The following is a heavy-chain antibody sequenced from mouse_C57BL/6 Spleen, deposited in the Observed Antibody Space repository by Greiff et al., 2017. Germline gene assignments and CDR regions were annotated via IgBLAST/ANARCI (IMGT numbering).Heavy chain of an antibody. CDR2: ISSGGSYT. Sequence: VQLKESGGDLVKPGGSLKLSCAASGFTFSSYGMSWVRQTPDKRLEWVATISSGGSYTYYPDSVKGRFTISRDNAKNTLYLQMSSLKSEDTAMYYCARHLYGSSYVFDYWGQGTTLTVSS. V-gene: IGHV5-6*01. J-gene: IGHJ2*01. D-gene: IGHD1-1*01. CDR3: ARHLYGSSYVFDY. CDR1: GFTFSSYG.